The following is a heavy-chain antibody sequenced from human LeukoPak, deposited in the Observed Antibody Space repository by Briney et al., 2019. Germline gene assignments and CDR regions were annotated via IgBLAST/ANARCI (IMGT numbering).Heavy chain of an antibody. CDR1: GYTFTSYD. CDR3: ARGYSWEVSDY. D-gene: IGHD1-1*01. CDR2: MNPNSGNT. Sequence: ASVNVSCKASGYTFTSYDINWVRQATGQGPEWMGWMNPNSGNTGYAQKFQGRVTITADESTSTAYMELSSLRSEDTAVYYCARGYSWEVSDYWGQGPLVTVSS. J-gene: IGHJ4*02. V-gene: IGHV1-8*01.